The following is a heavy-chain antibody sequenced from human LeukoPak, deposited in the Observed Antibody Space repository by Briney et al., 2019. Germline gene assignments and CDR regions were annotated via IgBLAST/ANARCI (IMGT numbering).Heavy chain of an antibody. CDR3: AKDRGRSHNYFDY. V-gene: IGHV3-30*02. D-gene: IGHD6-19*01. J-gene: IGHJ4*02. CDR1: GFTFSSYG. Sequence: PGGSLRLSCAASGFTFSSYGMHWVRQAPGKGLEWVAFIRYDGSNKYYADSVKGRFTISRDNSKNTLYLQMNSLRAEDTAVYYCAKDRGRSHNYFDYWGQGTLVTVSS. CDR2: IRYDGSNK.